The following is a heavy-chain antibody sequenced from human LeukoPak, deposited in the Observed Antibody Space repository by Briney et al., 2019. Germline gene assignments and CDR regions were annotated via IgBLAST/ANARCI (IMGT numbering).Heavy chain of an antibody. V-gene: IGHV1-2*06. CDR3: ARSRDGYNFRAFDY. Sequence: GASVKVSCKASGYTFTGYYMHWVRQAPGQGLEWMGRINPNSGGTNYAQKFQGRVTITRDTSISTAYMELSRLRSDDTAVYYCARSRDGYNFRAFDYWGQGTLVTVSS. CDR1: GYTFTGYY. D-gene: IGHD5-24*01. CDR2: INPNSGGT. J-gene: IGHJ4*02.